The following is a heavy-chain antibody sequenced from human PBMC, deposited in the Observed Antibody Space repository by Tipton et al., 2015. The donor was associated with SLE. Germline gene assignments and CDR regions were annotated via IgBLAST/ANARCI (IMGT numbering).Heavy chain of an antibody. V-gene: IGHV3-30-3*01. D-gene: IGHD5-12*01. CDR2: RSYDGSNK. J-gene: IGHJ4*02. CDR3: ARDRVATSGTVDY. Sequence: SLRLSCAASGFTFSSYAMHWVRQAPGKGLEWVAVRSYDGSNKYYADSVKGRFTISRDNSKNTLYLQMNSLRAEDTAVYYCARDRVATSGTVDYWGQGTLVTVSS. CDR1: GFTFSSYA.